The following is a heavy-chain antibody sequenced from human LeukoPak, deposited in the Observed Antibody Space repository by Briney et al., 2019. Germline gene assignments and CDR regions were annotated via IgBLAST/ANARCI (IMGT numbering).Heavy chain of an antibody. Sequence: SETLSLTCGVSGGSLSFYYWSWIRQSPGKGLEWIAEISQNGDSNYNMSLKSRVTISLDKSKNQFSLKLSSVTAADTAVYYCARDIPERFMVRGPKGYYFDYWGQGTLVTVSS. J-gene: IGHJ4*02. CDR3: ARDIPERFMVRGPKGYYFDY. V-gene: IGHV4-34*01. CDR1: GGSLSFYY. CDR2: ISQNGDS. D-gene: IGHD3-10*01.